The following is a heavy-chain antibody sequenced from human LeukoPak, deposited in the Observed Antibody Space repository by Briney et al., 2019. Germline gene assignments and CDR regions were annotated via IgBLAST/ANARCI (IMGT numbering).Heavy chain of an antibody. Sequence: PSETLSLTCTVSGGSISSSSYYWGWIRQPPGKGLEWIGSIYYSGSTYYNPSLKSRVTISADTSKNQFSLKLSSVTAADTAVYYCARRLVVTAVFDYWGQGTLVTVSS. CDR3: ARRLVVTAVFDY. CDR2: IYYSGST. D-gene: IGHD2-21*02. CDR1: GGSISSSSYY. J-gene: IGHJ4*02. V-gene: IGHV4-39*01.